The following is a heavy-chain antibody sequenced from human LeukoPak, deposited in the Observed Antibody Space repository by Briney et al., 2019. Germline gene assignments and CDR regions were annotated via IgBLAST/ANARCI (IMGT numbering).Heavy chain of an antibody. CDR3: ASAHLVGRWDFGLSY. V-gene: IGHV1-2*02. CDR2: IYPNTDGT. J-gene: IGHJ4*02. CDR1: GYTFTDYY. Sequence: ATVKVSCKAFGYTFTDYYMNWVRQAPGQGLEWMGWIYPNTDGTNYAQKFEGRVTMTTDTSISTAYMELSRLRSDDTAVYYCASAHLVGRWDFGLSYWGQGTLVTVSS. D-gene: IGHD3/OR15-3a*01.